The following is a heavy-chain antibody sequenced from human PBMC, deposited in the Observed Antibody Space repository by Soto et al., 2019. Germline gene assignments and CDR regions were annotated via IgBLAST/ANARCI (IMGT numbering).Heavy chain of an antibody. CDR2: IIPILGIA. D-gene: IGHD2-2*01. V-gene: IGHV1-69*02. CDR3: ARGLGDCSSTRCYRGGGGEYGMGV. Sequence: QVQLVQSGAEVKKPGSSVKVSCKASGGTFSSYTISWVRQAPGQGLEWMGRIIPILGIANYAQKFKGRVTITADKSTRTAYMERSSVRSEDTAVYYCARGLGDCSSTRCYRGGGGEYGMGVWGQGTTVTVSS. J-gene: IGHJ6*02. CDR1: GGTFSSYT.